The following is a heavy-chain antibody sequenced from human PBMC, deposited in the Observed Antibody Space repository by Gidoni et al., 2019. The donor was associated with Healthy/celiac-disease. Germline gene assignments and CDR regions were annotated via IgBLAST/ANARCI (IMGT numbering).Heavy chain of an antibody. CDR3: AREGIAVAGTMDYYHGMDV. CDR1: GGSISSYY. D-gene: IGHD6-19*01. V-gene: IGHV4-4*07. J-gene: IGHJ6*02. CDR2: IYTSGST. Sequence: QVQLQEPGPGLVKPSETLSLTRTVSGGSISSYYWSWIRQPAGKGLEWIGRIYTSGSTNYNPALKSRVTMSVETSRNQFSLKLSSVTAADTAVYYCAREGIAVAGTMDYYHGMDVWGQGTTVTVSS.